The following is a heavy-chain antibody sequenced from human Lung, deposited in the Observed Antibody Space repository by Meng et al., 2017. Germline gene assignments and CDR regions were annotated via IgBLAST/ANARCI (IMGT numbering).Heavy chain of an antibody. CDR2: INRSGST. CDR1: SGSVTGDD. Sequence: QWGSGLLTPSQTLSVAFVVSSGSVTGDDWGGMRQPPGKWLECIGEINRSGSTNYNPSLESRATISVDTSQINLSLKLSSVTAADSAVYYCARGPTTMAHDFDYWGQGTLVTVSS. V-gene: IGHV4-34*01. CDR3: ARGPTTMAHDFDY. J-gene: IGHJ4*02. D-gene: IGHD4-11*01.